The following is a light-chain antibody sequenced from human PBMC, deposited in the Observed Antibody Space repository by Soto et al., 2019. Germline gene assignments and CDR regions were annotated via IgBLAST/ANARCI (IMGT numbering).Light chain of an antibody. CDR3: TSYTSSNTLV. CDR1: SSDVGDYDY. CDR2: GVS. J-gene: IGLJ2*01. Sequence: QSALTQPASVSGSPGQSITISCTGTSSDVGDYDYVSWYKHHPGKPPKLMIYGVSDRPSGVSNRFSGSKSGNTASLTISGLQADDEADYYCTSYTSSNTLVFGGGTKLTVL. V-gene: IGLV2-14*03.